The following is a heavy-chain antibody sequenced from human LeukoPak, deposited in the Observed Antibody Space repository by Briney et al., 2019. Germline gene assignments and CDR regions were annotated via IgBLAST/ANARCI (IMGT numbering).Heavy chain of an antibody. J-gene: IGHJ5*02. CDR1: GGSISSSSYY. D-gene: IGHD5-12*01. Sequence: SETLSLTCTVSGGSISSSSYYWGWIRQPPGKGLEWIGSIYYSGSTYYNPSLKSLVTISVDTSKNQFSLKLSSVTAADTAVYYCARGLAAAYDYNWLDPWGQGILVTVSS. CDR3: ARGLAAAYDYNWLDP. CDR2: IYYSGST. V-gene: IGHV4-39*07.